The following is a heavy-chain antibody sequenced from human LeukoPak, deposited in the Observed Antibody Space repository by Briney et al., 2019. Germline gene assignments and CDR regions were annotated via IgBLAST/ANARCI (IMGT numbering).Heavy chain of an antibody. Sequence: GASVKVSCKASGYTFTSYDINWVRQATGPGLEWMGWMNPNRGNTGNAQKFQGRVTMTRNTFISTAYMELSSLRSEDTAVYYCARYYDILTGTPSFDYWGQGTLVTVSS. CDR3: ARYYDILTGTPSFDY. J-gene: IGHJ4*02. CDR2: MNPNRGNT. D-gene: IGHD3-9*01. CDR1: GYTFTSYD. V-gene: IGHV1-8*02.